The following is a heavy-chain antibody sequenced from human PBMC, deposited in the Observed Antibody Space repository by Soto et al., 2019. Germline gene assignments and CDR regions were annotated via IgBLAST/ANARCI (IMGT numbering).Heavy chain of an antibody. D-gene: IGHD3-3*01. CDR2: IYYSGST. V-gene: IGHV4-30-4*01. Sequence: PSETLSLTCTVSGGSISSGDYYWSWIRQPPGKGLEWIGYIYYSGSTYYNPSLKSRVTISVDTSKNQFSLKLSSVTAADTAVYYCASVFGVVIDNWFDPWGQGTLVTVSS. J-gene: IGHJ5*02. CDR1: GGSISSGDYY. CDR3: ASVFGVVIDNWFDP.